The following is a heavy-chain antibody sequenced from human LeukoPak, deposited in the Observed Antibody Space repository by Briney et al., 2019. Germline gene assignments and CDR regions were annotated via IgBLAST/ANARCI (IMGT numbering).Heavy chain of an antibody. CDR1: GFTFSSYG. D-gene: IGHD3-22*01. J-gene: IGHJ4*02. Sequence: PGGSLRLSCAASGFTFSSYGMHWVRQAPGKGLEWVAVIWYDGSNKYYADSVKGRFTISRDNSKNTLYLQMNSLRAEDTAVYYCARDRRVVVNNFDYWGQGTLVTVSS. V-gene: IGHV3-33*01. CDR3: ARDRRVVVNNFDY. CDR2: IWYDGSNK.